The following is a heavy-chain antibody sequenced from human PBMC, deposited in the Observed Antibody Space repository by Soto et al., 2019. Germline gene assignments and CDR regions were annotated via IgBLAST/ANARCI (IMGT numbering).Heavy chain of an antibody. V-gene: IGHV4-34*01. CDR3: ACVPTRGYNWLDP. J-gene: IGHJ5*02. CDR2: INHSGST. D-gene: IGHD2-2*01. CDR1: GGSFSGYY. Sequence: PTETLSLTCAVYGGSFSGYYWSWVRQPPGKGLEWIGEINHSGSTNYNPSLKSRVTISVDTSKNQFSLKLSSVTAADTAVYYCACVPTRGYNWLDPSGQGTLVTVSS.